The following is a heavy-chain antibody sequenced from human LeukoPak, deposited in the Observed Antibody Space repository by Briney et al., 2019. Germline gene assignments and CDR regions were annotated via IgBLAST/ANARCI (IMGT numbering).Heavy chain of an antibody. CDR1: GFASSNAW. CDR3: TIEYYYDSSGYYYYFDY. D-gene: IGHD3-22*01. Sequence: PGGSLRLSCAASGFASSNAWMSWVRQAPGKGLEWVGRIKSKTDGGTTDYAAPVKGRFTISRDDSKNTLYLQTNSLKTEDTAVYYCTIEYYYDSSGYYYYFDYWGQGTLVTVSS. J-gene: IGHJ4*02. V-gene: IGHV3-15*01. CDR2: IKSKTDGGTT.